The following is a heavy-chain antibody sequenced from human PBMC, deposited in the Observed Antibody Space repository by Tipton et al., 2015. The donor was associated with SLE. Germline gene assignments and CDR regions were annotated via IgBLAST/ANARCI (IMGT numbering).Heavy chain of an antibody. V-gene: IGHV1-46*01. CDR2: INPSGGST. D-gene: IGHD1-26*01. CDR3: ARDGPYSGSSHHFDY. J-gene: IGHJ4*02. CDR1: GYTFTSYY. Sequence: QSGPEVKKPGASVKVSCKASGYTFTSYYMYWVRQAPGQGLEWMGIINPSGGSTSYAQKFQGRVTMTRDTSTSTAYMELRSLRSDDTAVYYCARDGPYSGSSHHFDYWGQGTLVTVSS.